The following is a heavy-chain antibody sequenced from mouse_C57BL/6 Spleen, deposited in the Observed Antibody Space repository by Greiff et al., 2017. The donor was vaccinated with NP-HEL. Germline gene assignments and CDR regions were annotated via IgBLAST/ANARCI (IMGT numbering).Heavy chain of an antibody. CDR2: IYPGSGNT. J-gene: IGHJ2*01. CDR1: GYTFTDYY. V-gene: IGHV1-76*01. Sequence: LVESGAELVRPGASVKLSCKASGYTFTDYYINWVKQRPGQGLEWIARIYPGSGNTYYNEKFKGKATLTAEKSSSTAYMQLSSLTSEDSAVYFCAAGSSGTGNYFDYWGQGTTLTVSS. CDR3: AAGSSGTGNYFDY. D-gene: IGHD3-2*02.